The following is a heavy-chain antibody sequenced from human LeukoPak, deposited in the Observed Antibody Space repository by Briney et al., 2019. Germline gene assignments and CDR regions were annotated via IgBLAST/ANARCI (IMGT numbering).Heavy chain of an antibody. CDR3: ARDKPTAVPFDY. Sequence: GGSLRLSCAASGFAFSGSAMHWVRQAPGKGLEWVAVIWYDGSNKYYADSVKGRFTISRDNSKNTLYLQMNSLRAEDTAVYYCARDKPTAVPFDYWGQGTLVTVSS. V-gene: IGHV3-33*08. D-gene: IGHD2-2*01. J-gene: IGHJ4*02. CDR1: GFAFSGSA. CDR2: IWYDGSNK.